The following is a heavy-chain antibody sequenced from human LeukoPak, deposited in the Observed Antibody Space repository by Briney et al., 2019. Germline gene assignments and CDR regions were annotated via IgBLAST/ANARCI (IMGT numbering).Heavy chain of an antibody. D-gene: IGHD3-22*01. J-gene: IGHJ4*02. CDR2: IYYSGST. V-gene: IGHV4-30-4*01. Sequence: TSETLSLTCTVSGGSISSGDYYWSWLRQPPGRGLEWIGYIYYSGSTYYNPSLKSRVTISVDTSKNQFSLKLSSVTAADTAVYYCARGTYYYDSSGYPRFYYFDYWGQGTLVTVSS. CDR3: ARGTYYYDSSGYPRFYYFDY. CDR1: GGSISSGDYY.